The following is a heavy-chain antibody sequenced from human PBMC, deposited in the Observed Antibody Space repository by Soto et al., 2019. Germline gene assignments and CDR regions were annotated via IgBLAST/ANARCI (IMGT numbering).Heavy chain of an antibody. CDR1: GFSFSSSW. V-gene: IGHV3-7*01. Sequence: GGSLRLPCAASGFSFSSSWMNWVRQAPGKGLEWVADIKEDGSEKYYVDSLKGRFTISRDNAKNSLCLQMNSLRAEDTAVYYCARGDYYDRRFDSWGQGTLVTVSS. CDR3: ARGDYYDRRFDS. J-gene: IGHJ4*02. CDR2: IKEDGSEK. D-gene: IGHD3-22*01.